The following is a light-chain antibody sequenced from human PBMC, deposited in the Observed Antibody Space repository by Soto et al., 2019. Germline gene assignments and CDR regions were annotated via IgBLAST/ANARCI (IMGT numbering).Light chain of an antibody. V-gene: IGKV1-39*01. CDR3: QHSYLTTFT. CDR1: QDIRSY. CDR2: SAS. J-gene: IGKJ2*01. Sequence: DIQMTQSPSSLSASVLDRVTITCRASQDIRSYLNWYQLKPGKAPKLLIYSASSLQSGVPSRFSGCGFGTYFTLTIRSLQPEDYAFYYWQHSYLTTFTFGPGTMLEI.